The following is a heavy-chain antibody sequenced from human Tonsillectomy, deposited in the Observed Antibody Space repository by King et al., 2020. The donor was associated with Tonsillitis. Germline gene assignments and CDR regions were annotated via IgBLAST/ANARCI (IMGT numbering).Heavy chain of an antibody. D-gene: IGHD4-17*01. J-gene: IGHJ3*01. CDR1: GFTFSNYW. Sequence: VQLVESGGGSAQPGGSLRLSCGASGFTFSNYWMNWVRQAPGKGLVWVSRINVDGSSTRNADSVKGRFTISRDNAKNTLYLQMNSLRVEDTAVYYCARDDGDYGGIVFDVWGQGTMVTVSS. V-gene: IGHV3-74*01. CDR3: ARDDGDYGGIVFDV. CDR2: INVDGSST.